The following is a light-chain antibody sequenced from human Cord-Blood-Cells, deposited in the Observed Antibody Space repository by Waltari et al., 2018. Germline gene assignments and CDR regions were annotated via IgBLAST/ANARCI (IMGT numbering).Light chain of an antibody. Sequence: YELPQTSSVSLFPDQTASISCSDDLLAINYDRWFQQKPGQAPVLVIYKDSERPSGIPERFSGSSSGTTVTLTISGAQVEDEADYYCYSAADNNRVFGGGTKLTVL. J-gene: IGLJ3*02. CDR1: LLAINY. CDR3: YSAADNNRV. CDR2: KDS. V-gene: IGLV3-27*01.